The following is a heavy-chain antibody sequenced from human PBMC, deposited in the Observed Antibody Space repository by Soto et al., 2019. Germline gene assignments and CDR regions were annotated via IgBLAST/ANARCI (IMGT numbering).Heavy chain of an antibody. CDR2: AKSRARGFAA. CDR3: ASPKVAVDALRDRDFDF. J-gene: IGHJ2*01. CDR1: GFTFSDRF. D-gene: IGHD2-15*01. V-gene: IGHV3-72*01. Sequence: EVQLVESGGGLVQPGGSLRLSCAASGFTFSDRFMDWVRQSRGKGREWIGRAKSRARGFAAQYAESVKGRCTVSRDESTSSFYLQMNTLNAGHTAVYYYASPKVAVDALRDRDFDFCGRRTLVTVSS.